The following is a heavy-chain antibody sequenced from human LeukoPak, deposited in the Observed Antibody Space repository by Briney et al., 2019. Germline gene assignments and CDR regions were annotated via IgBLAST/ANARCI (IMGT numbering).Heavy chain of an antibody. Sequence: PGGSLRLSCAASGFTFSTSGMHWVRQAPGKGLEWVAVIWYDGGNKFYADSVKGRFTISRDNSKNTLYLDMNSLRAEDSAVYYCARGSGANYYYMGVWGRGTTVTVSS. V-gene: IGHV3-33*01. CDR1: GFTFSTSG. CDR2: IWYDGGNK. CDR3: ARGSGANYYYMGV. D-gene: IGHD3-10*01. J-gene: IGHJ6*03.